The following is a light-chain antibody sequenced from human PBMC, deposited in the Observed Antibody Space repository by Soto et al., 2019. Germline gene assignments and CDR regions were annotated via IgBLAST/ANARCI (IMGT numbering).Light chain of an antibody. J-gene: IGKJ5*01. CDR1: QSVSSNS. V-gene: IGKV3-20*01. Sequence: VVLTQYPGTLSLSPEGRATLSCRASQSVSSNSLAWYHQKPGQPPRLLMYGASSRATGIPDRFSGSGSGTDFTLTISRLEPEDFAMYYCQQYGSSLITFGQGARLEIK. CDR3: QQYGSSLIT. CDR2: GAS.